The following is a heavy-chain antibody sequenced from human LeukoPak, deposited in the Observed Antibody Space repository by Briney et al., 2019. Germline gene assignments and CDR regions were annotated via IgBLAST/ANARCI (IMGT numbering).Heavy chain of an antibody. V-gene: IGHV1-18*01. CDR3: ARDVWPYCSSTSCQNPFDY. CDR1: GYTFTSYG. Sequence: ASVKVSCKASGYTFTSYGISWVRQAPGQGLEWMGWISAYNGNTNYAQKLQGRVTMTTDTSTSTAYMELRSLRSDDTAVYYCARDVWPYCSSTSCQNPFDYWSQGTLVTVSS. CDR2: ISAYNGNT. D-gene: IGHD2-2*01. J-gene: IGHJ4*02.